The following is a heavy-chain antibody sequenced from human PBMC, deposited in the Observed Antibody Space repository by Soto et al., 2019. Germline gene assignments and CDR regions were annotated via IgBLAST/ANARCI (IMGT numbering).Heavy chain of an antibody. D-gene: IGHD4-4*01. CDR2: IDPSDSYT. CDR1: GYSFTSYW. J-gene: IGHJ5*02. Sequence: GESLKISCKGSGYSFTSYWISWVRQMPGKGLEWMGRIDPSDSYTNYSPSFQGHVTISADKSISTAYLQWSSLKASDTAMYYCARHFTVTYSINWFDPWGQGTLVTVSS. V-gene: IGHV5-10-1*01. CDR3: ARHFTVTYSINWFDP.